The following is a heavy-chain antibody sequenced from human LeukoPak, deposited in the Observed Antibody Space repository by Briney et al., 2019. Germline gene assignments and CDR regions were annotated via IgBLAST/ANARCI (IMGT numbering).Heavy chain of an antibody. Sequence: PSETLSLTCSVSGVSISTYYWSWIRQSAGKGLEWIGRIYKSGSSNYNPSLKSRVSMSVDSSKNHFSLKLSSVTAADTAVYYCARIVWLENYFDYWGQGTLVTVSS. CDR1: GVSISTYY. D-gene: IGHD6-19*01. J-gene: IGHJ4*02. V-gene: IGHV4-4*07. CDR3: ARIVWLENYFDY. CDR2: IYKSGSS.